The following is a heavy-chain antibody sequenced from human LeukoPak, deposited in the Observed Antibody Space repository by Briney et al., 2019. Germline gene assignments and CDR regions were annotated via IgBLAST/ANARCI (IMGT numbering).Heavy chain of an antibody. Sequence: PSETLSLTCTVSGGSITNYYWTWLRQPPGKGLEWIGYIYYSGSTNYNPSLESRVTISVDTSKSQFSLKLSPVTAADTAVYYCARHTIFGVLDGDWFDPWGQGTLVTVSS. V-gene: IGHV4-59*01. CDR1: GGSITNYY. J-gene: IGHJ5*02. D-gene: IGHD3-3*01. CDR3: ARHTIFGVLDGDWFDP. CDR2: IYYSGST.